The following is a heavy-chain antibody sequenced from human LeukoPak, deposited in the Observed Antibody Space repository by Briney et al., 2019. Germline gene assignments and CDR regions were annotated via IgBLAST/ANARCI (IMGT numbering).Heavy chain of an antibody. J-gene: IGHJ4*02. D-gene: IGHD2-21*01. V-gene: IGHV1-18*01. Sequence: ASVTVSCKASGYTSTSYGISWVRQAPGQGLEWMGWISAYNGKTNYAQKLQGRVTMTTDTSTSTAYLELRSLRSDDTAVYYCARELFHYFDYWGQGTLVTASS. CDR3: ARELFHYFDY. CDR1: GYTSTSYG. CDR2: ISAYNGKT.